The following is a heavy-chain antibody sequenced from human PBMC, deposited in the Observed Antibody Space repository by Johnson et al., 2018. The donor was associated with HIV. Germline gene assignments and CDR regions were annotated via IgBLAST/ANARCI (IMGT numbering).Heavy chain of an antibody. V-gene: IGHV3-66*02. J-gene: IGHJ3*02. CDR1: GFTVSKKY. CDR2: LYSGGST. D-gene: IGHD1-26*01. Sequence: VQLVESGGNLVQPGGSLRLSCAASGFTVSKKYMSWVRQAPGKGLEWVSVLYSGGSTYYTDSVKGRFTISRENSKNTLYLQMKSLRPEDTAVYYCAKESKWESRTPHAFDIWGQGTMVTVSS. CDR3: AKESKWESRTPHAFDI.